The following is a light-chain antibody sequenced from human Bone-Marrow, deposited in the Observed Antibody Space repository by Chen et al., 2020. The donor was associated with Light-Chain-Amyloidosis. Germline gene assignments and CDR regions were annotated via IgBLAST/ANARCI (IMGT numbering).Light chain of an antibody. CDR1: SSNIGRNT. CDR2: SNN. J-gene: IGLJ2*01. V-gene: IGLV1-44*01. Sequence: QSVLTQPPSTSGTPGQRVTISCSGSSSNIGRNTVSWYQQLPGAAPKLLIYSNNQRPSGVPDRFSGSKSGTSASLDISGLQSGDEADYYCATWDDTLSGPVFGGGTKVTVL. CDR3: ATWDDTLSGPV.